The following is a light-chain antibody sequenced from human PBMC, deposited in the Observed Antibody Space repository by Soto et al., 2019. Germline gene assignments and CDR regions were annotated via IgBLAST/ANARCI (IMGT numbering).Light chain of an antibody. J-gene: IGKJ1*01. CDR2: KAS. Sequence: DIQMTQSPSTLSGSVGDRVTITCRASQTISSWLAWYQQKPGKAPKLLIYKASTLKSGVPSRFSGSGSGTEFTLTISSLQPDDFAIYYCQHYNSYSEAFGEGTKVDIX. V-gene: IGKV1-5*03. CDR3: QHYNSYSEA. CDR1: QTISSW.